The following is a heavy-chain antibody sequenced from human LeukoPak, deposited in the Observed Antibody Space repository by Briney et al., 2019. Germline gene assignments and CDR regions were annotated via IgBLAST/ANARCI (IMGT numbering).Heavy chain of an antibody. CDR1: GFTFSSYS. CDR3: AKEQMGYSGYDLGLDY. Sequence: GGSLRLSCAASGFTFSSYSMNWVRQAPGKGLEWVAVISYDGSNKYYADSVKGRFTISRDNSKNTLYLQMNSLRAEDTAVYYCAKEQMGYSGYDLGLDYWGQGTLVTVSS. CDR2: ISYDGSNK. J-gene: IGHJ4*02. D-gene: IGHD5-12*01. V-gene: IGHV3-30*18.